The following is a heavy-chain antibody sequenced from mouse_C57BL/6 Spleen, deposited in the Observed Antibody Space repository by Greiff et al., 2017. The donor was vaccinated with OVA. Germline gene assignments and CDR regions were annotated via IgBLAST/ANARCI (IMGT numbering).Heavy chain of an antibody. CDR1: GYSITSGYD. CDR2: ISYSGST. V-gene: IGHV3-1*01. D-gene: IGHD2-2*01. CDR3: ARGGYDDGAWFAY. J-gene: IGHJ3*01. Sequence: EVKLVESGPGMVKPSQSLSLTCTVTGYSITSGYDWHWIRHFPGNKLEWMGYISYSGSTTYNPSLKSRISITHATSKNHFFLKLNSVTTEDTATDYCARGGYDDGAWFAYWGQGTLVTVSA.